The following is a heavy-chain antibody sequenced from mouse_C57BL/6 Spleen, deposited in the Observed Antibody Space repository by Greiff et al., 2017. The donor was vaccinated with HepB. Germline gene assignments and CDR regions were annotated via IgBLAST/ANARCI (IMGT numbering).Heavy chain of an antibody. CDR2: IRNKANGYTT. CDR1: GFTFTDYY. CDR3: ASLYDYDDWYFDV. V-gene: IGHV7-3*01. Sequence: EVKLMESGGGLVQPGGSLSLSCAASGFTFTDYYMSWVRQPPGKALEWLGFIRNKANGYTTEYSASVKGRFTISRDNSQSILYLQMNALRAEDSATYYCASLYDYDDWYFDVWGTGTTVTVSS. D-gene: IGHD2-4*01. J-gene: IGHJ1*03.